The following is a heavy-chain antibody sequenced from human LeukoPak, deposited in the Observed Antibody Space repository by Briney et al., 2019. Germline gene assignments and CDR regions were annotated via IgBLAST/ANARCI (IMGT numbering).Heavy chain of an antibody. CDR1: GYTFTSYG. V-gene: IGHV1-18*01. Sequence: ASVKVSCTASGYTFTSYGICWVRQAPGQGLEWMGWISAYNGNTNYAQKLQGRVTMTTDTSTSTAYMELRSLRSDDTAVYYCAGECEGGCSRGVNYWGQGTLVTVSS. CDR2: ISAYNGNT. J-gene: IGHJ4*02. CDR3: AGECEGGCSRGVNY. D-gene: IGHD2-2*01.